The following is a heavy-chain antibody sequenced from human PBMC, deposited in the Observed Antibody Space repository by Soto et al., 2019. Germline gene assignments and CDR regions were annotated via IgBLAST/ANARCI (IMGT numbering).Heavy chain of an antibody. CDR2: IHHTGST. D-gene: IGHD3-16*01. CDR3: ARDVGYFYYDRAAGHFDF. CDR1: GNSISSSNW. J-gene: IGHJ4*02. V-gene: IGHV4-4*02. Sequence: QVQLQESGPGLVKPSGTLSLTCAVSGNSISSSNWWSWVRQPPGKGLDWIGEIHHTGSTNYKPSLKSRVTISVDKSKNQFSLTLSSVTAADTAVYYCARDVGYFYYDRAAGHFDFWGQGTLVTVSS.